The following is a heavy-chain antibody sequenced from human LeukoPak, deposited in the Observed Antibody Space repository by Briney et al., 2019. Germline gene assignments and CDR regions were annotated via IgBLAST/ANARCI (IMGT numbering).Heavy chain of an antibody. J-gene: IGHJ6*02. CDR2: INPSGGST. Sequence: ASVKVSCKASGYTFTSYYMHWVRQAPGQGLEWMGIINPSGGSTSYAQKFQGRVTMTRDTSTSTVYMELSSLRSEDTAVYYCARERENTYYYYGMDVWGQGTTVTVSS. CDR3: ARERENTYYYYGMDV. V-gene: IGHV1-46*01. CDR1: GYTFTSYY.